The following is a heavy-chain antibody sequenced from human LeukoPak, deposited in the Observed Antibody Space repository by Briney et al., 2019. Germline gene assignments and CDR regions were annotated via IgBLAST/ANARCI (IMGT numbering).Heavy chain of an antibody. CDR2: IYYSGST. J-gene: IGHJ4*02. CDR3: ARVKGYSYGDFDY. V-gene: IGHV4-39*07. CDR1: GGSISSSSYY. Sequence: PSETLSLTCAVYGGSISSSSYYWGSIRQPPGKGLEWIGSIYYSGSTYYNPSLKSRVTISVDTSNNQFSLKLSSVTAADTAVYYCARVKGYSYGDFDYWGQGTLVTVSS. D-gene: IGHD5-18*01.